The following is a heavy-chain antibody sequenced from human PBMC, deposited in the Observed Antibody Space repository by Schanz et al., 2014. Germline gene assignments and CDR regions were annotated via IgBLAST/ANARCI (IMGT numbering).Heavy chain of an antibody. CDR3: ARDFHGYGPHLDY. V-gene: IGHV3-33*01. CDR1: GFTFSSYD. Sequence: QVQLVESGGGVVQPGRSLRFSCVASGFTFSSYDVFWVRQAPGKGLEWVAILWHDGSKKYYADSVKGRFTVSRDNSKNTLYLQLNSLRAEDTAVYYCARDFHGYGPHLDYWGQGSLVTVSS. J-gene: IGHJ4*02. D-gene: IGHD5-12*01. CDR2: LWHDGSKK.